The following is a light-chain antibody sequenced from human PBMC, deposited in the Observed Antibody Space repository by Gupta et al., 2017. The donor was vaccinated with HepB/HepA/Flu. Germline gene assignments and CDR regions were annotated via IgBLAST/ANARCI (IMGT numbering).Light chain of an antibody. CDR1: SSNIGSNT. CDR3: PAWDDSRNGRVV. J-gene: IGLJ2*01. Sequence: QSVLTQPPSASGTPGQRVTISSSGSSSNIGSNTVNWYQHLPGTAPKLLIYSNNPRPSGVPARFSGSKSGTSASLAISRLQSEDEADDYCPAWDDSRNGRVVFGGGTKLTVL. CDR2: SNN. V-gene: IGLV1-44*01.